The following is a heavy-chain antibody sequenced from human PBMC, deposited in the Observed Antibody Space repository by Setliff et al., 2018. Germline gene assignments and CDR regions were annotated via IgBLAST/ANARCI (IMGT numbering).Heavy chain of an antibody. Sequence: PGGSLRLSCVASGFTFGSYWMTWVRQAPGKGLEWVANIKRDGREIYYVDSVKGRFTISRDNAKNSLYLQMNSLRAEDTAVYYCASGHRYGYLFEYWGQGTLVTVSS. CDR2: IKRDGREI. CDR1: GFTFGSYW. D-gene: IGHD5-18*01. V-gene: IGHV3-7*03. CDR3: ASGHRYGYLFEY. J-gene: IGHJ4*02.